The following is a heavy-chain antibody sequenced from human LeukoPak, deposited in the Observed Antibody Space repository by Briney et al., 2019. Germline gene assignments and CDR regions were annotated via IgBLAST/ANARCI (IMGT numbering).Heavy chain of an antibody. V-gene: IGHV1-2*02. Sequence: GASVKDSCKASGYTFTGYYMHWVRQAPGQGLEWMGWINPNSGGTNYAQKFQDRVTMTRDTSISTAYMGLSRLTSDDTAVYYCATYYYGSGSYYNDLVLDYWGQGTLVTVSS. J-gene: IGHJ4*02. CDR3: ATYYYGSGSYYNDLVLDY. CDR2: INPNSGGT. CDR1: GYTFTGYY. D-gene: IGHD3-10*01.